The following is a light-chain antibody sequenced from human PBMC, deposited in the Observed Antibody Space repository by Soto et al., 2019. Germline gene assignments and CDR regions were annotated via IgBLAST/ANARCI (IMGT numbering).Light chain of an antibody. Sequence: EIVLTQSPGTLSLSPGERATLSCRASQSINSDYLAWYQQNSGQAPRLLIYGASSRATGIPDRFSGSGSGTDFTLTISRLEPEDFGVYYCHQYGSSRLTFGGGTKVEVK. CDR2: GAS. CDR1: QSINSDY. CDR3: HQYGSSRLT. V-gene: IGKV3-20*01. J-gene: IGKJ4*01.